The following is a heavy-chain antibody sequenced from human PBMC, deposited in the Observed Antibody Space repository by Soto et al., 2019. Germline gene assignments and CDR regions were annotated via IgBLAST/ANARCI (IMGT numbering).Heavy chain of an antibody. D-gene: IGHD6-6*01. J-gene: IGHJ6*02. CDR1: GGSISSSRYY. V-gene: IGHV4-39*01. CDR2: IYYSGIT. CDR3: ARLGQLVRRGGGTSSDYYYGMDV. Sequence: KTSETLSLTCTVSGGSISSSRYYWGWIRQPPGKGLEWIGSIYYSGITYYNPSLKSRVTISVYTSKNQFSLKLSSVTAADTAVYYCARLGQLVRRGGGTSSDYYYGMDVWGQGTTVPVSS.